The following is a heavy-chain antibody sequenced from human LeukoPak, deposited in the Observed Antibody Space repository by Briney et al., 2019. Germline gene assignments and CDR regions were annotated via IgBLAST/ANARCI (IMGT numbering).Heavy chain of an antibody. J-gene: IGHJ4*02. V-gene: IGHV4-59*08. D-gene: IGHD6-13*01. CDR1: GGSISSYY. CDR3: ARGGIRGALFDY. CDR2: IYYSGST. Sequence: PSETLSLTCTVSGGSISSYYWSWIRQPPGKGLEWIGYIYYSGSTNYNPSLKSRVTISVDTSKNQFSLKLSSVTAADTAVYYCARGGIRGALFDYWDQGTLVTVSS.